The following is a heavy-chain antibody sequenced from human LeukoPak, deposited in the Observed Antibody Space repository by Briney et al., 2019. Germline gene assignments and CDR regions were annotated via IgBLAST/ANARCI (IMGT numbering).Heavy chain of an antibody. CDR1: GGTFSSYA. Sequence: GASVTVSCKASGGTFSSYAISWVRQAPGQGLEWMGGIIPIFGTANYAQKFQGRVTITTDESTSTAYMELSSLRSEDTAVYYCAGGEDYYDSSGYPYFDYWGQGTLVTVSS. CDR2: IIPIFGTA. J-gene: IGHJ4*02. D-gene: IGHD3-22*01. CDR3: AGGEDYYDSSGYPYFDY. V-gene: IGHV1-69*05.